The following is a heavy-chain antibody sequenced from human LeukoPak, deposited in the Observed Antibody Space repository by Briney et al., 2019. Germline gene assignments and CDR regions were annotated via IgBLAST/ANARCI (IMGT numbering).Heavy chain of an antibody. V-gene: IGHV1-69-2*01. CDR3: ATGASGYCSSTSCPLFDY. CDR1: GYTFTVYY. J-gene: IGHJ4*02. CDR2: ADPEDGET. D-gene: IGHD2-2*01. Sequence: ATVKISCKSAGYTFTVYYMHWGQQAPGKGLGWMGRADPEDGETIYAEKFQGRVTITADTSTDTAYMELSSLRSEDTAVYYCATGASGYCSSTSCPLFDYWGQGTLVTVSS.